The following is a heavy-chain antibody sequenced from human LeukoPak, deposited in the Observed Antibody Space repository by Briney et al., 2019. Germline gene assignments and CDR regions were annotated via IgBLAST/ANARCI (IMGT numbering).Heavy chain of an antibody. D-gene: IGHD3-22*01. J-gene: IGHJ4*02. CDR2: IYASGST. V-gene: IGHV4-61*02. CDR1: GGSISSGSYY. CDR3: ARAVTHYYDSSGYRYYSDY. Sequence: SETLSLTCTVSGGSISSGSYYWSWIRQPAGKGLEWIGRIYASGSTNYNPSLKSRVTISVDTSKNQFSLKLSSVTAADTAVYYCARAVTHYYDSSGYRYYSDYWGQGTLVTVSS.